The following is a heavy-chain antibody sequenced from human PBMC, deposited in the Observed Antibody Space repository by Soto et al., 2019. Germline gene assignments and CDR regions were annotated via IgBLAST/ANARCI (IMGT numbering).Heavy chain of an antibody. J-gene: IGHJ6*02. D-gene: IGHD6-13*01. CDR3: ARDRYSSSWYLSRGYGMDV. Sequence: SETLSLTCAVYGGSFSGYYWSWIRQPPGKGLEWIGEINHSGSTNYNPSLKSRVTISVDTSKNQFSLKLSSVTAADTAVYYCARDRYSSSWYLSRGYGMDVWGQGTTVTV. CDR2: INHSGST. CDR1: GGSFSGYY. V-gene: IGHV4-34*01.